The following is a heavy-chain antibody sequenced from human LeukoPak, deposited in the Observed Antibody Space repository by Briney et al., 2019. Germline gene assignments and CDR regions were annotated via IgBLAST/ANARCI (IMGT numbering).Heavy chain of an antibody. CDR1: GGSISSYY. V-gene: IGHV4-39*07. D-gene: IGHD5-24*01. CDR2: IYYSGST. Sequence: PSETLSLTCTVSGGSISSYYWGWIRQPPGKGLEWIGSIYYSGSTYYNPSLKSRVTISVDTSKNQFSLKLSSVTAADTAVYYCARDLEMATSDAFGIWGQGTMVTVSS. J-gene: IGHJ3*02. CDR3: ARDLEMATSDAFGI.